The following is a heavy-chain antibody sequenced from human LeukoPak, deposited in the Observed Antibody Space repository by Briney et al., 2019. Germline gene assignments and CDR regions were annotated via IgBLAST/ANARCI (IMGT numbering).Heavy chain of an antibody. J-gene: IGHJ4*02. Sequence: GASVKVSCKTSGYTFTSCDINWVRQATGQGLEWMGWMNPNSGNTGYAQKFQGRVTMTRNTSISTAYMELSSLRSEDTAVYFCTRGVMKGSGKTFDYWGQGTLVTVSS. CDR1: GYTFTSCD. V-gene: IGHV1-8*01. D-gene: IGHD3-10*01. CDR3: TRGVMKGSGKTFDY. CDR2: MNPNSGNT.